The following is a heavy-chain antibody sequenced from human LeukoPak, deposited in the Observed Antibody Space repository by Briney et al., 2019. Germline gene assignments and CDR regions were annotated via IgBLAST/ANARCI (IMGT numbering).Heavy chain of an antibody. CDR3: ARGGDGDILTGLVFDY. CDR2: ISAYNGNT. D-gene: IGHD3-9*01. V-gene: IGHV1-18*01. CDR1: GYRFTSYG. Sequence: ASVTVSCKASGYRFTSYGISWVRQAPGQGLEWMGWISAYNGNTNYAQKLQGRVTMTTDTSTSTAYMELRSLRSDDTAVYYCARGGDGDILTGLVFDYWGQGTLVTVSS. J-gene: IGHJ4*02.